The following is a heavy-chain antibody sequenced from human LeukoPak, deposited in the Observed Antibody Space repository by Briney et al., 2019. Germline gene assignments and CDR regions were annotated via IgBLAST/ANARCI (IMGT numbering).Heavy chain of an antibody. CDR1: GYTFTGYY. Sequence: ASVKASCKASGYTFTGYYMHWVRQAPGQGLEWMGWINPNSGGTNYAQKFQGRVTMTRDTSISTAYMELSRLRSDDTAVYYCARGPYGDYSYYFDYWGQGTLVTVSS. V-gene: IGHV1-2*02. D-gene: IGHD4-17*01. CDR3: ARGPYGDYSYYFDY. CDR2: INPNSGGT. J-gene: IGHJ4*02.